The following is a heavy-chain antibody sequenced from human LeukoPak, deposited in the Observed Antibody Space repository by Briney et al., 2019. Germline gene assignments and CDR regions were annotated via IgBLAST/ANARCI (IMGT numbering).Heavy chain of an antibody. CDR3: AKDVGATGLFDY. Sequence: GGSLRLSCAASGFTFDDYAMHWVRQAPGKGLEWVSGISWNSGSIGYADSVKGRFTISRDNAKNSLYLQMNSLRAEDTALYYCAKDVGATGLFDYWGQGTLVTVSS. D-gene: IGHD1-26*01. J-gene: IGHJ4*02. V-gene: IGHV3-9*01. CDR2: ISWNSGSI. CDR1: GFTFDDYA.